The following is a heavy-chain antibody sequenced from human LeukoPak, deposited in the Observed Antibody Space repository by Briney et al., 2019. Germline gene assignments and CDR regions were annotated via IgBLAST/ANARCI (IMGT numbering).Heavy chain of an antibody. CDR3: ARYKTFWFGGLRFDP. CDR1: GGSISGGDYY. V-gene: IGHV4-30-4*08. D-gene: IGHD3-10*01. J-gene: IGHJ5*02. Sequence: SQTLSLTCTVSGGSISGGDYYWSWIRQPPGKGLEWIGYIYYSGSTYYNPSLKSRVTISVDTSKNQFSLKLSSVTAADTAVYYCARYKTFWFGGLRFDPWGQGTMVTVSS. CDR2: IYYSGST.